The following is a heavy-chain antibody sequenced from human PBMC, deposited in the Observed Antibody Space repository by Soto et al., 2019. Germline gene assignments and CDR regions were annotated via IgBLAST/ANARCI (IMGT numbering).Heavy chain of an antibody. D-gene: IGHD2-15*01. CDR2: ISSSSSYI. CDR3: ARVPSSSGRAHFDY. CDR1: GFTFSSYN. V-gene: IGHV3-21*01. J-gene: IGHJ4*02. Sequence: PGGSLRLSCAASGFTFSSYNMNWVRQAPGKGLEWVSSISSSSSYIYYADSVKGRFTISRDNSKNTLYLQMNSLRAEDTAVYYCARVPSSSGRAHFDYWGQGTLVTVSS.